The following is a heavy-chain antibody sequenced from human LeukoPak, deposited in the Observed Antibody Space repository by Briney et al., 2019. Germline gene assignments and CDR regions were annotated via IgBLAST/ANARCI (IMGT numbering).Heavy chain of an antibody. J-gene: IGHJ4*02. CDR2: IYYSGST. CDR3: AREDQWLRFSVGSLNGPNYFDY. D-gene: IGHD5-12*01. V-gene: IGHV4-39*07. Sequence: SETLSLTCTVSGGSISSSSYYWGWIRQPPGKGLEWIGSIYYSGSTYYNPSLKSRVTISVDTSKNQFSLKLSSVTAADTAVYYCAREDQWLRFSVGSLNGPNYFDYWGQGTLVTVSS. CDR1: GGSISSSSYY.